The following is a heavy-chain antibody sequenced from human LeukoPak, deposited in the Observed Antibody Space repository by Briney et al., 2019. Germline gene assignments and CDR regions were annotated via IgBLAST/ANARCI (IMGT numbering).Heavy chain of an antibody. CDR3: ARDYDFGFDP. J-gene: IGHJ5*02. CDR2: INYSGST. V-gene: IGHV4-59*01. Sequence: SETLSLTCTASGCTISSYYWSWIRQPPGKGLEWNGYINYSGSTNYNPSLKSRLTISVDTSKNQFSLKLSSVTAADTAVYYCARDYDFGFDPWGQGTLGTVSS. CDR1: GCTISSYY. D-gene: IGHD3/OR15-3a*01.